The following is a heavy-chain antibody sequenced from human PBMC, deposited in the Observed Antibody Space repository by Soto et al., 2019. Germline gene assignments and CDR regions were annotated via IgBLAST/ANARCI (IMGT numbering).Heavy chain of an antibody. D-gene: IGHD3-22*01. J-gene: IGHJ4*02. V-gene: IGHV3-21*01. Sequence: GGSLRLSCAASGFTFSSYSVIWVRQAPGKGLEWVSSISSGSSYIYYEDAVKGRFTISRDNAKSSLFLQMNSLRADDTAVYYCARVPMDYYDSSGYLDYWGQGTLVTVSS. CDR3: ARVPMDYYDSSGYLDY. CDR2: ISSGSSYI. CDR1: GFTFSSYS.